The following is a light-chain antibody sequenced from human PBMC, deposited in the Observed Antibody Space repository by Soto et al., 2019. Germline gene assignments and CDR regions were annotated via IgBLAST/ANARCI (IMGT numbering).Light chain of an antibody. CDR2: GAS. V-gene: IGKV3-20*01. CDR1: QSVSGSS. J-gene: IGKJ1*01. Sequence: IALTQSPGTLSLSPWEMATLSCRASQSVSGSSLGWYQQRPGQARRLLIYGASSRATGIPDRFSGSGSGTDFPLTISRLEPEDFAVYYCQQYGSSGTFGQGTKVDIK. CDR3: QQYGSSGT.